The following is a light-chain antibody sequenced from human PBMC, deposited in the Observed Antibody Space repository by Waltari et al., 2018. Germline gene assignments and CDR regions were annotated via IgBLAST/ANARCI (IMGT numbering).Light chain of an antibody. V-gene: IGKV1-39*01. J-gene: IGKJ2*01. Sequence: DIQITQSPSSLSASVGDRVTITCRASQSIITYLNWYQVRPGKATKLLISAASTLQGGVPSRFSGSGSGADFTITISNLQADDYATYYCQQSYSIPCAFGQGTKLEIK. CDR1: QSIITY. CDR2: AAS. CDR3: QQSYSIPCA.